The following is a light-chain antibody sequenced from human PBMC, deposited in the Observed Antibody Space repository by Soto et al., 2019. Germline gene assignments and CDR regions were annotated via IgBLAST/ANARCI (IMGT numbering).Light chain of an antibody. V-gene: IGKV3-20*01. CDR3: QQYAGSPGFT. CDR2: GVS. J-gene: IGKJ2*01. Sequence: EIVLTQSPGTLSLSPGERATLSCRVSQSVSSNYLAWYQHKPGQAPRLLIYGVSSRATGIPDRFSGSGSGTDYTLTISRLEAEDFAVYYCQQYAGSPGFTFGQGTKLEI. CDR1: QSVSSNY.